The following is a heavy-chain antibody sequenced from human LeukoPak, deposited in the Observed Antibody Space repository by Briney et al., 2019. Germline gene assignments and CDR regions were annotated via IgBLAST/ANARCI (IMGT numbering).Heavy chain of an antibody. Sequence: SETLSLTCAVYGGSFSGYYWSWIRQPPGKGLEWIGEINHSGSTNYNPSLKSQVTISVDTSKNQFSLKLSSVAAADTAVYYCARGRPVPVDYWGQGTLVTVSS. J-gene: IGHJ4*02. D-gene: IGHD4-17*01. CDR2: INHSGST. CDR3: ARGRPVPVDY. V-gene: IGHV4-34*01. CDR1: GGSFSGYY.